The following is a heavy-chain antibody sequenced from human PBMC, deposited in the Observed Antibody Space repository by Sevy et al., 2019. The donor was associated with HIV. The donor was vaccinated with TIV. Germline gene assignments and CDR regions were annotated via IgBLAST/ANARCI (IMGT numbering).Heavy chain of an antibody. CDR2: ITLSGSST. CDR1: GFTFSNYE. J-gene: IGHJ4*02. Sequence: GGSLRLSCEASGFTFSNYEMNWVRQAPGKGLEWVSYITLSGSSTYYADSVKGRFTISRDNAKNSLYLQMNSLRAEDTAVYYCARDRQGITVAGTAIDYWGQGTLVTVSS. CDR3: ARDRQGITVAGTAIDY. V-gene: IGHV3-48*03. D-gene: IGHD6-19*01.